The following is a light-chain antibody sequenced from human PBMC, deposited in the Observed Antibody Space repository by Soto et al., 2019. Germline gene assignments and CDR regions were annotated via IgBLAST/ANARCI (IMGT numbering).Light chain of an antibody. J-gene: IGLJ1*01. CDR1: TSDFTNYNY. CDR3: SSYTASTTLFV. CDR2: EVT. Sequence: QSVLTQPASVSGSPGQSITISCTGTTSDFTNYNYVSWYQQLPGKAPKLLIYEVTNRPSGVSNRFSGSKSGNTASLTISGLQSDDEADYYRSSYTASTTLFVFGSGTKVTVL. V-gene: IGLV2-14*01.